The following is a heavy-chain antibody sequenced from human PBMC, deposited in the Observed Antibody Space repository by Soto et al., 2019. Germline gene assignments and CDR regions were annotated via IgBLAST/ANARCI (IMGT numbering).Heavy chain of an antibody. V-gene: IGHV3-23*01. D-gene: IGHD3-9*01. Sequence: GGSLRLSCAASVFTFSSYAMCWVRQAPGRGLEWVSAISGSGGSTYYADSVKGRFTISRDNSKNTLYLQMNSLRAEDTAVYYCAREVDDILTGYYNNNYYYGMDVWGQGTTVTVSS. CDR3: AREVDDILTGYYNNNYYYGMDV. CDR2: ISGSGGST. J-gene: IGHJ6*02. CDR1: VFTFSSYA.